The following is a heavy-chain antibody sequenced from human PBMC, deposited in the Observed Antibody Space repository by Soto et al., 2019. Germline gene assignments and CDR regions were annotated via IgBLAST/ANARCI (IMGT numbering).Heavy chain of an antibody. Sequence: GGSLRLSCAASGFTFSSYAMSWVRQAPGKGLEWVSAISGSGGSTYYADSVKGRFTISRDNSKNTLYLQMNSLRAEDTAVYYCAKDSALESPYYYGSGRSYAFDIWGQGTMVTVSS. D-gene: IGHD3-10*01. CDR1: GFTFSSYA. CDR2: ISGSGGST. V-gene: IGHV3-23*01. J-gene: IGHJ3*02. CDR3: AKDSALESPYYYGSGRSYAFDI.